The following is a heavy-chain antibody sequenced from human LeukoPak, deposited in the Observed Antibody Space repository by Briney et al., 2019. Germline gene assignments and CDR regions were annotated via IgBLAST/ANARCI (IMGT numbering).Heavy chain of an antibody. Sequence: GGSLRLSCAASGFTFSIYSMNWVRQAPGKGLEWISYISTSSRTIYYADSVKGRFTISRDNAKNSLYLQMNSLKAEDTAIYFCARDAVDQYYYYGMDVWGQGTTVTVSS. J-gene: IGHJ6*02. D-gene: IGHD6-19*01. V-gene: IGHV3-48*01. CDR2: ISTSSRTI. CDR3: ARDAVDQYYYYGMDV. CDR1: GFTFSIYS.